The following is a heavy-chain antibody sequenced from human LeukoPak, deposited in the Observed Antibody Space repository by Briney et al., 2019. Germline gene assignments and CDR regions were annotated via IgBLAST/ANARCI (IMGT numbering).Heavy chain of an antibody. V-gene: IGHV3-7*01. CDR2: IKQDGSEK. CDR1: GFTFSSYW. CDR3: ARVSITMIVVVTYYFDH. Sequence: PGGSLRLSCAASGFTFSSYWMSWVRQAPGKGLEWVANIKQDGSEKYYVDSVKGRFTISRDNAKNSLYLQMNSLRAENTGVYYCARVSITMIVVVTYYFDHWGQGTLVTVSS. J-gene: IGHJ4*02. D-gene: IGHD3-22*01.